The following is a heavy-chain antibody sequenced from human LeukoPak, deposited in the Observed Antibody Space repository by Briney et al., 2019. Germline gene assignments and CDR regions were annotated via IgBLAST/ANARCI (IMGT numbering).Heavy chain of an antibody. CDR3: AQIAVAGYFDY. D-gene: IGHD6-19*01. CDR2: IYYSGST. CDR1: GGSISNIY. Sequence: SETLSLTCTVSGGSISNIYWSWIRQPPGQGLEWIGYIYYSGSTNYNPSLKSRVTISVDTSKNQFSLKLSSVTAADTAVYYCAQIAVAGYFDYWGQGTLVTVSS. V-gene: IGHV4-59*01. J-gene: IGHJ4*02.